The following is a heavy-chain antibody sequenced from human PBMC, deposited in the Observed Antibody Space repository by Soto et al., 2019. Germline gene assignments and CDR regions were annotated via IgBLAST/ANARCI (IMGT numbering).Heavy chain of an antibody. V-gene: IGHV4-39*01. CDR1: GGSISSSSYY. D-gene: IGHD3-10*01. CDR2: IYSTGST. J-gene: IGHJ4*02. Sequence: QLQLQESGPGLVKPSETLSLTCTFSGGSISSSSYYWGWFRQPPGKGLEWIGSIYSTGSTYYSPSLKSRVSIPAAAPNNQLSLKLSSVTAADTAVYYFARGVWSYYGCYYWGQGALVTGFS. CDR3: ARGVWSYYGCYY.